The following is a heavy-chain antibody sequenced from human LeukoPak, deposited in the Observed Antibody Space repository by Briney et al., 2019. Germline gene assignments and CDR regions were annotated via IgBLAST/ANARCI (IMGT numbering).Heavy chain of an antibody. V-gene: IGHV3-21*01. Sequence: GALRLSCAASGFTFSSYSMNWVRQAPGKGLEWVSSISSSSSYIYYADSVKGRFTISRDNAKNSLYLQTNSLRAEDTAVYYCARDLVLVQAIIDYWGQGTLVTVSS. CDR2: ISSSSSYI. J-gene: IGHJ4*02. CDR1: GFTFSSYS. CDR3: ARDLVLVQAIIDY. D-gene: IGHD1-1*01.